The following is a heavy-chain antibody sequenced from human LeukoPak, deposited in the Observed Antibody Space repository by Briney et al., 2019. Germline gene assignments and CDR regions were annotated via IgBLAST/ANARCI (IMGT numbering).Heavy chain of an antibody. D-gene: IGHD1-1*01. V-gene: IGHV3-23*01. CDR1: GFTFNNYA. Sequence: PGGSLRLSCAASGFTFNNYAMIWVRQAPGKGLEWVSVISGSGNSTYYADSVKGRFTISRDNSENTLYLQMNSLRGEDTAVYHYVKDNSNWYWYFDLWGRGTLVTVSS. J-gene: IGHJ2*01. CDR2: ISGSGNST. CDR3: VKDNSNWYWYFDL.